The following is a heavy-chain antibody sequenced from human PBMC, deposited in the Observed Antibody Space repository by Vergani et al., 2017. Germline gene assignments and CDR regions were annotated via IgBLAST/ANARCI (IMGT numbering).Heavy chain of an antibody. D-gene: IGHD5-24*01. V-gene: IGHV4-4*02. J-gene: IGHJ4*02. CDR3: ARHQGATIND. CDR1: GGSLSSSNW. Sequence: QVQLPETGPGLVKPSGTLSLPCAVSGGSLSSSNWWSWVRQPPGKGLEWIGEIYHSGSTNYNPSLKSRVTISVDTSKNQFSLKLSSVTAADTAVYYCARHQGATINDWGQGTLVTVSS. CDR2: IYHSGST.